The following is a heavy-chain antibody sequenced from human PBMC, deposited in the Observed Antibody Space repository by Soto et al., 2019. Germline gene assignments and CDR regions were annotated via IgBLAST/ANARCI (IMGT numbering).Heavy chain of an antibody. Sequence: GGSLRLSCAASGFTFSSYAMSWVRQAPGKGLEWVSAISGSGGSTYYADSVKGRFTISRDNSKNTLYLQMNSLRAEHTAVYYCAKDINPTMPLGMDVWGQGTTVTVS. D-gene: IGHD2-2*01. CDR2: ISGSGGST. CDR3: AKDINPTMPLGMDV. CDR1: GFTFSSYA. J-gene: IGHJ6*02. V-gene: IGHV3-23*01.